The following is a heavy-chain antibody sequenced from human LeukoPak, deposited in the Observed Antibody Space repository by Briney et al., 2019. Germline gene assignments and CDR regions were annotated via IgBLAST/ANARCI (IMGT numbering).Heavy chain of an antibody. V-gene: IGHV3-30*02. J-gene: IGHJ4*02. CDR3: AKDPRSRDGYKWGVYYFDY. CDR2: IRYDGSNK. D-gene: IGHD5-24*01. Sequence: PGGSLRLSCAASGLTFSSYGMHWVRQAPGKGLEWVAFIRYDGSNKYYADSVKGRFTISRDNSKNTLYLQMNSLRAEDTAVYYCAKDPRSRDGYKWGVYYFDYWGQGTLVTVSS. CDR1: GLTFSSYG.